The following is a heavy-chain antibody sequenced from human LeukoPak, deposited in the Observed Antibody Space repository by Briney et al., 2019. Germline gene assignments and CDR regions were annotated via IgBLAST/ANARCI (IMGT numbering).Heavy chain of an antibody. D-gene: IGHD3-10*01. CDR3: AKAELYGSGSYYSYYFDY. V-gene: IGHV3-23*01. CDR2: ISGSGGST. J-gene: IGHJ4*02. Sequence: GWSLRLSCAASGFTFSNYAMSWVRQAPGKGLEWVSAISGSGGSTYYADSVKGRFTISRDNSKNTLYLQMNSLRAEDTAVYYCAKAELYGSGSYYSYYFDYWGQGTPVTVSS. CDR1: GFTFSNYA.